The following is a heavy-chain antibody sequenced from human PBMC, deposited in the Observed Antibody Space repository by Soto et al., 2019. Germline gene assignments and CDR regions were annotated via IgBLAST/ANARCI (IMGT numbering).Heavy chain of an antibody. Sequence: LRLSCAASGFTVSSNYMSWVRRAPGEGLEWVSVIYSGGSTYYADSVKGRFTISRDNSKNTLYLQMNSLRAEDTAVYYCARGESGIAAAGPYYYYGMDVWGQGTTVTVSS. CDR3: ARGESGIAAAGPYYYYGMDV. J-gene: IGHJ6*02. V-gene: IGHV3-53*01. CDR2: IYSGGST. D-gene: IGHD6-13*01. CDR1: GFTVSSNY.